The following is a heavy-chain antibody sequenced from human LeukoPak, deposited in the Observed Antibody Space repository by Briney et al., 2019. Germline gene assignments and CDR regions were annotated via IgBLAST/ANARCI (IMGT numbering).Heavy chain of an antibody. D-gene: IGHD2-2*02. V-gene: IGHV1-69*13. CDR3: ARERGIVVVPAAISWFDP. CDR2: IIPIFGTA. CDR1: GGTFSSYA. Sequence: GASVKVSCKASGGTFSSYAISWVRQAPGQGLEWMGGIIPIFGTANYAQEFQGRVTITADESTSTAYMELSSLRSEDTAVYYCARERGIVVVPAAISWFDPWGQGTLVTVSS. J-gene: IGHJ5*02.